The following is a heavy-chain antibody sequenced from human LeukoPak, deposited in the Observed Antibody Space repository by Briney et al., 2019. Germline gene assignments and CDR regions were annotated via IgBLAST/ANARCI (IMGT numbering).Heavy chain of an antibody. D-gene: IGHD1-1*01. Sequence: GGSLRLSCAASGFTVSSNYMSWVRQAPGKGLEWVSVISGSSGSIYYADPVKGRFTISRDNSKNTLYLQMNSLRAEDTAVYYCARLKLEVYYYYMDVWGKGTTVTVSS. J-gene: IGHJ6*03. V-gene: IGHV3-53*01. CDR1: GFTVSSNY. CDR2: ISGSSGSI. CDR3: ARLKLEVYYYYMDV.